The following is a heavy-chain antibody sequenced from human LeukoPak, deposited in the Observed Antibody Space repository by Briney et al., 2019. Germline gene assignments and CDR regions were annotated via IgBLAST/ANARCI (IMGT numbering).Heavy chain of an antibody. CDR3: ARVHYNTAMVDIDY. J-gene: IGHJ4*02. V-gene: IGHV3-48*03. CDR1: GFTFSSYE. CDR2: ISSSASTI. Sequence: GGSLRLSCAASGFTFSSYEMHWVRQAPGKGLEWISYISSSASTIYYADSVKGRFTISRGNGKNSLYLQMNSLRAEDTAVYYCARVHYNTAMVDIDYWGQGTLVTVSS. D-gene: IGHD5-18*01.